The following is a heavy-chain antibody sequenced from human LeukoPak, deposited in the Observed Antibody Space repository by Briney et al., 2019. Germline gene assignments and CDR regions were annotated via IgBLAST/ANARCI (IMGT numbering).Heavy chain of an antibody. J-gene: IGHJ4*02. CDR3: ARDVVAYGSGSYYYDY. CDR2: ISYDGSNK. V-gene: IGHV3-30-3*01. D-gene: IGHD3-10*01. CDR1: GFTFSTYA. Sequence: GGSLRLSCAASGFTFSTYAMHWVRQAPGKGLEWVAVISYDGSNKYYADSVKGRFTISRDNSKNTLYLQMNSLRAEDTAVYYCARDVVAYGSGSYYYDYWGQGTLVTVSS.